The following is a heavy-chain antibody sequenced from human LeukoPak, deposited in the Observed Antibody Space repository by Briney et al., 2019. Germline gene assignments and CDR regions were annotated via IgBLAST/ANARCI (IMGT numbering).Heavy chain of an antibody. J-gene: IGHJ3*02. CDR1: GVSISSSSYY. D-gene: IGHD4-23*01. V-gene: IGHV4-39*07. CDR3: ARGAVVAFDI. Sequence: SETLSLTCTVSGVSISSSSYYWGWIRQPPGKGLEWIGSIYYSGSTYYNPSLKSRVTISVDTSKNQFSLKLSSVTAADTAVYYCARGAVVAFDIWGQGTMVTVSS. CDR2: IYYSGST.